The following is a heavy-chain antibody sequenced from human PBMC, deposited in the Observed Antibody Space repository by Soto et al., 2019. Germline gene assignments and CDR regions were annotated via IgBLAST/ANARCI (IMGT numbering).Heavy chain of an antibody. CDR2: IIPVFGTP. CDR1: GDTYA. V-gene: IGHV1-69*01. CDR3: ASHSTIVSKYFDL. J-gene: IGHJ2*01. D-gene: IGHD1-26*01. Sequence: QVQLEQSGAEVKKPGSSVKVSCKASGDTYAFNWVRLAPGQGLEWMGGIIPVFGTPDYAQKFEGRVSITADESTSTSHMELRSMRSEDTAVYYSASHSTIVSKYFDLWRRGTLVTVSS.